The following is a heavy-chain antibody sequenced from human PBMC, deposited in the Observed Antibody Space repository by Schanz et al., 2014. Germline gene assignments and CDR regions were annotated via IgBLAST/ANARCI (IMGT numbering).Heavy chain of an antibody. Sequence: VQLVESGGGLVKPGGSLRLSCAASGFTFRNYGMSWVRQAPGQGLEWVSIIYTDGSTYYADSVRDRFTISRDNSKNMLYLQINNLRAEDTAVYYCARGTDTAMEHRPFDYWGQGTLVTVSS. CDR3: ARGTDTAMEHRPFDY. J-gene: IGHJ4*02. V-gene: IGHV3-66*01. CDR1: GFTFRNYG. CDR2: IYTDGST. D-gene: IGHD5-18*01.